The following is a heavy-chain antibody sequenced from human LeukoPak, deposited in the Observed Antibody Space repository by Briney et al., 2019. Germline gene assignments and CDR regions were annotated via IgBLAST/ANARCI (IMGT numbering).Heavy chain of an antibody. D-gene: IGHD1-1*01. CDR2: ISGSGGST. J-gene: IGHJ4*02. CDR3: AKVGPLSTIDY. CDR1: GFSFRTYN. V-gene: IGHV3-23*01. Sequence: GGSLRLSCTASGFSFRTYNLHWVRQAPGKGLEWVSAISGSGGSTYYADSVKGRFTISRDNSKNTLYLQMNSLRAEDTAVYYCAKVGPLSTIDYWGQGTLVTVSS.